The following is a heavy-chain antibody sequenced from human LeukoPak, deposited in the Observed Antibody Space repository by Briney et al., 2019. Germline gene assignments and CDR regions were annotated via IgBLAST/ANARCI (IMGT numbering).Heavy chain of an antibody. V-gene: IGHV4-34*01. CDR3: AKVVVTTYSRGDHFDY. Sequence: SETLSLTCAVYGGSFSGYYWSCIRQPPGKGLEWIGEINHSGSTNYNPSLKSRVTISVDTSKNQFSLKLSSVTAADTAVYYCAKVVVTTYSRGDHFDYWGQGTLVTVSS. CDR2: INHSGST. D-gene: IGHD2-15*01. CDR1: GGSFSGYY. J-gene: IGHJ4*02.